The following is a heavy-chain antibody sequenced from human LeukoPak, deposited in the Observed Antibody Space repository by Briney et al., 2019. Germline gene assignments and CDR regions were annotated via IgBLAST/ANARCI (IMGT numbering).Heavy chain of an antibody. J-gene: IGHJ4*02. V-gene: IGHV3-21*01. Sequence: HPGGSLRLSCAASGFTFSSYSMNWVRQAPGKGLEWVSSISSSSYIYYADSVKGRFTISRDNAKNSLYLQMNSLRAEDTAVYYCARGGELGDDFDHWGQGTLVTVSS. CDR1: GFTFSSYS. CDR3: ARGGELGDDFDH. CDR2: ISSSSYI. D-gene: IGHD7-27*01.